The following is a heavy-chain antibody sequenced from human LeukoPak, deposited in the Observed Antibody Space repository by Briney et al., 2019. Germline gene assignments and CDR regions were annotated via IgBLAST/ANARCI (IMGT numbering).Heavy chain of an antibody. CDR3: ASFRRSYCSSTSCYEDGMDV. CDR2: INTNSGGT. CDR1: GYTFTGYY. Sequence: ASVKVSCKASGYTFTGYYMHGVRQAPGQGLEWMGWINTNSGGTNYAQKFQGRVTMTRDTSISTAYMELSRLRSDDTAVYYCASFRRSYCSSTSCYEDGMDVWGQGTTVTVSS. V-gene: IGHV1-2*02. D-gene: IGHD2-2*01. J-gene: IGHJ6*02.